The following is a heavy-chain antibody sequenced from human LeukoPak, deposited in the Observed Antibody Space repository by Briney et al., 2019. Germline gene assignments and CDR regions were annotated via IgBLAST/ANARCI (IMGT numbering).Heavy chain of an antibody. CDR1: GVTFSNYA. CDR2: ISDSGGST. CDR3: VRETYGAGNRSFDL. J-gene: IGHJ2*01. V-gene: IGHV3-23*01. Sequence: PGGSLRLSCAASGVTFSNYAMTWVRQAPGKGLEWVSAISDSGGSTYYADSVKGRFTISRDNAKNTLSLHMSSLRAEDTAIYYCVRETYGAGNRSFDLWGRGTLVVVSS. D-gene: IGHD3-10*01.